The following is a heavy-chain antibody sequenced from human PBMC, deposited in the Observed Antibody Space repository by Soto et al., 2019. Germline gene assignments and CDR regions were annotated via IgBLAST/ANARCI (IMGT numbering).Heavy chain of an antibody. Sequence: GGCLRLSCAASGFTFSSYAMSWVRQAPGKGLEWVSAISGSGGSTYYADSVKGRFTISRDNAKNSLYLQMNSLRAEDTAVYYCASNLRDGIDYWGQGTLVTVSS. V-gene: IGHV3-23*01. D-gene: IGHD2-21*01. CDR1: GFTFSSYA. J-gene: IGHJ4*02. CDR2: ISGSGGST. CDR3: ASNLRDGIDY.